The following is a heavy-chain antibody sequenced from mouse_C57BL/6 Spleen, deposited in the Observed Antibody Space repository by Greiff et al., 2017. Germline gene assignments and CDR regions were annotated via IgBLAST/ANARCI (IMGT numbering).Heavy chain of an antibody. J-gene: IGHJ4*01. CDR2: IDPNSGGT. D-gene: IGHD1-1*01. CDR1: GYTFTSYW. CDR3: ARLDGYGSRGDYAMDD. V-gene: IGHV1-72*01. Sequence: VKLQQPGAELVKPGASVKLSCKASGYTFTSYWMHWVKQRPGRGLEWIGRIDPNSGGTKYNEKFKSKATLTVDKPSSTAYMQLSSLTSEDSAVYYCARLDGYGSRGDYAMDDWGQGTSVTVSS.